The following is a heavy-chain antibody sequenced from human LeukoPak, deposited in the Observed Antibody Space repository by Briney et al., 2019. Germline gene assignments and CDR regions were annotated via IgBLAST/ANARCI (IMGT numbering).Heavy chain of an antibody. CDR3: ASRKLGNDY. Sequence: SETLSLTCAVSGVAISRGGYAWNWIRQPPGKGLEWIAYIYHSGTTYYNPSLKSRVTISADTSKNQFSLNLSSVTAADTAVYYCASRKLGNDYWGQGTLVTVSS. D-gene: IGHD7-27*01. J-gene: IGHJ4*02. CDR2: IYHSGTT. CDR1: GVAISRGGYA. V-gene: IGHV4-61*08.